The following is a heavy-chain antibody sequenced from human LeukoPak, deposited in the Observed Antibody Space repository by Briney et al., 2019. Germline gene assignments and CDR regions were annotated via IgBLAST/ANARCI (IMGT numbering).Heavy chain of an antibody. CDR1: GGSISRSGYS. Sequence: NPSETLSLTRAVSGGSISRSGYSWSWIRQPPGKGLEWIGYIYYTGSTYYNPSLKSRLTISLDTSKNQFSLKLSSVTAADTAVYYCARGGDSSGYEGRFDPWGQGTLVTVSS. J-gene: IGHJ5*02. CDR2: IYYTGST. D-gene: IGHD3-22*01. V-gene: IGHV4-30-4*07. CDR3: ARGGDSSGYEGRFDP.